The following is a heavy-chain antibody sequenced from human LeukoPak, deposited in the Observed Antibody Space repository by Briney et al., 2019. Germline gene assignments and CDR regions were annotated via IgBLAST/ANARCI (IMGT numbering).Heavy chain of an antibody. CDR2: ISYDGSNK. CDR3: AKDRRSSGWLDWFDP. V-gene: IGHV3-30*18. CDR1: GFTFSSYG. J-gene: IGHJ5*02. Sequence: GGSLRLSCAASGFTFSSYGMHWVRQAPGKGLEWVAVISYDGSNKYSADSVKCRFTISRDNSKNTLYLQMNSLRAEDTAVYYCAKDRRSSGWLDWFDPWGQGTLVTVSS. D-gene: IGHD6-19*01.